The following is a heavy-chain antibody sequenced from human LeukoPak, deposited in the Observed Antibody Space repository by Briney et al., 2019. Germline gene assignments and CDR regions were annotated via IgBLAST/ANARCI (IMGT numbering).Heavy chain of an antibody. CDR1: GGSISSYY. D-gene: IGHD5-18*01. Sequence: PSETLSLTCTVSGGSISSYYWSWIRQPPGKGLEWIGYIYYSGSTNYNPSLKSRVTISVDTSKNQFSLKLSSVTAADTAVYYCATHRGYSYGFFDYWGQGTLVTVSS. CDR2: IYYSGST. J-gene: IGHJ4*02. CDR3: ATHRGYSYGFFDY. V-gene: IGHV4-59*08.